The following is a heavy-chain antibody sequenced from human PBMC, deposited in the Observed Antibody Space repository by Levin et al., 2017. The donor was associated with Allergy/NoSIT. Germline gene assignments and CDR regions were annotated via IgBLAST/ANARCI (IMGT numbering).Heavy chain of an antibody. J-gene: IGHJ4*02. CDR3: AKARRNGDSPRYYFDS. CDR2: ISGDDGTR. D-gene: IGHD4-17*01. Sequence: GGSLRLSCAASGFTFSGYAMSWVRQAPGRGQEWVSGISGDDGTRYYADSVEGRFTISRDNSRNTMSLQMSSLRAEDTAIYYCAKARRNGDSPRYYFDSWGQGTLVTVSS. V-gene: IGHV3-23*01. CDR1: GFTFSGYA.